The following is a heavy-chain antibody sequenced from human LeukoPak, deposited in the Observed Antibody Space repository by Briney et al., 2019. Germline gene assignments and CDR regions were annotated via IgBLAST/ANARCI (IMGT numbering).Heavy chain of an antibody. D-gene: IGHD2/OR15-2a*01. Sequence: GGSLRLSCVASGFTFSTYWMHWVRQAPGKGLEWVSRLDRDGTTTSYADSVYGRFTISRDNAKSTLYLQMRSLRAENTAVYYCVRDTENIGYDAFEFWGHGTLVTVSS. CDR1: GFTFSTYW. CDR3: VRDTENIGYDAFEF. J-gene: IGHJ5*01. V-gene: IGHV3-74*01. CDR2: LDRDGTTT.